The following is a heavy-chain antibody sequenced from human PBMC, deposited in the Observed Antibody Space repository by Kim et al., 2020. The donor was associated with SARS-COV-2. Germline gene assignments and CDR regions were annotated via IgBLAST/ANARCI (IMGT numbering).Heavy chain of an antibody. Sequence: LKSRVTISVDTSKNQFSLKLSSVTAADTAVYYCARHRRADYGGNSDWFDPWGQGTLVTVSS. CDR3: ARHRRADYGGNSDWFDP. V-gene: IGHV4-39*01. J-gene: IGHJ5*02. D-gene: IGHD4-17*01.